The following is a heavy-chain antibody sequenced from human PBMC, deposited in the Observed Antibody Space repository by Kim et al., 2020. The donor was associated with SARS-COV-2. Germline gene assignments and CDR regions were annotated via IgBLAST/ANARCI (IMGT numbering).Heavy chain of an antibody. Sequence: RFTISRDNSKNTLYLQMNSLRAEDTAVYYCARGEITMVRGVMIANWYFDLWGRGTLVTVSS. D-gene: IGHD3-10*01. CDR3: ARGEITMVRGVMIANWYFDL. J-gene: IGHJ2*01. V-gene: IGHV3-30*01.